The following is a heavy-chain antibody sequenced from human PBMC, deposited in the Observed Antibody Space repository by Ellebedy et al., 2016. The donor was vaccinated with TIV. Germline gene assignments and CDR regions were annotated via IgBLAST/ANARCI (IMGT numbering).Heavy chain of an antibody. V-gene: IGHV4-4*09. CDR1: GDSISDYY. J-gene: IGHJ6*02. CDR3: ARDDYKSNYYYGMDV. Sequence: SETLSLTCAVSGDSISDYYWSWIRQAPGKALEWIGYIYSRGATNSNPSLQSRVSISVDTSENQFSLNLSSVTAADTAVYYCARDDYKSNYYYGMDVWGQGTTFTGSS. CDR2: IYSRGAT. D-gene: IGHD5-24*01.